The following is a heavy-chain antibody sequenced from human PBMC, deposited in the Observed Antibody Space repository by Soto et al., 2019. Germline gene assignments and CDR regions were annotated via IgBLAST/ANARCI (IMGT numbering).Heavy chain of an antibody. D-gene: IGHD3-22*01. CDR2: IWYDGSNK. V-gene: IGHV3-33*01. Sequence: GGSLRLSCAASGFTFSSYGMHWVRQAPGKGLEWVAVIWYDGSNKYYADSVKGRFTISRDNSKNTLYLQMNSLRAEDTAVYYCARDDQYYYESSGYYAEYLQNWGQGTLVTVSS. CDR1: GFTFSSYG. CDR3: ARDDQYYYESSGYYAEYLQN. J-gene: IGHJ1*01.